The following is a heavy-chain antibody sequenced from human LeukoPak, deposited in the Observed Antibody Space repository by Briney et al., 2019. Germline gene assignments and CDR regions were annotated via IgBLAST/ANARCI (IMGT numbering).Heavy chain of an antibody. J-gene: IGHJ6*02. CDR1: GFTFNNYW. V-gene: IGHV3-74*01. Sequence: GRSLRLSCAASGFTFNNYWRHWVRQVPGKGLVWVSRINNDGSSASYVDSVKGRFTISRDNAKNTLFLQMNSLRAEDTAVYYCARRGTGHGMDVWGQGTTVIVSS. CDR3: ARRGTGHGMDV. CDR2: INNDGSSA. D-gene: IGHD1-1*01.